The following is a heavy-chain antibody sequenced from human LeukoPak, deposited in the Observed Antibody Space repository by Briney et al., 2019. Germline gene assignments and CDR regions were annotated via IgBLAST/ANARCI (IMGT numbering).Heavy chain of an antibody. V-gene: IGHV1-69*13. Sequence: SVKVSCKTSGGTFSNSAISWERQAPGQGLEWMGGIIPIFGTTNYAQKFQGRVTITADESTSTAYMELRSLRSEDTAMYYCARDRRSRPRESPFFDYWGQGTLVTVSS. CDR3: ARDRRSRPRESPFFDY. J-gene: IGHJ4*02. D-gene: IGHD1-14*01. CDR2: IIPIFGTT. CDR1: GGTFSNSA.